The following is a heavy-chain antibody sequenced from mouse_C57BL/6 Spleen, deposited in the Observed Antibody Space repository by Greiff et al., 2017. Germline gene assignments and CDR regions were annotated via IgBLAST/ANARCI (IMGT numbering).Heavy chain of an antibody. CDR2: IYPGDGDT. CDR1: GYAFSSYW. CDR3: ARRLAPYYAMDY. J-gene: IGHJ4*01. D-gene: IGHD3-2*02. V-gene: IGHV1-80*01. Sequence: VQLQQSGAELVKPGASVKISCKASGYAFSSYWMNWVKQRPGKGLEWIGQIYPGDGDTNYNGKFKGKATLTADKSSSTAYMQLSSLTSEDSAVYFCARRLAPYYAMDYWGQGTSVTVSS.